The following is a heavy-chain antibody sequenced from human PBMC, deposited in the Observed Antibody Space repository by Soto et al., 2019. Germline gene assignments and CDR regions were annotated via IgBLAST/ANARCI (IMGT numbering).Heavy chain of an antibody. CDR1: GFTFSSYW. V-gene: IGHV3-74*01. CDR3: ARGLVGGGGKRTGDY. Sequence: EVQLVESGGGLIQPGGSLRLSCAASGFTFSSYWMHWVRQAPGKGLVWVSRIDNDGSSTTYADSVKGRFTISRDNAKNTLYLQMTGLRADATAGASRARGLVGGGGKRTGDYWGQGTLVTVSS. D-gene: IGHD3-10*01. J-gene: IGHJ4*02. CDR2: IDNDGSST.